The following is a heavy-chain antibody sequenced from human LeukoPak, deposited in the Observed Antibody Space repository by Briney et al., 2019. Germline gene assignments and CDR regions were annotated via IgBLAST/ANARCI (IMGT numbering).Heavy chain of an antibody. CDR2: IFYSGST. Sequence: PSETLSLTCTVSGGSINNYYWSWIRRPPGKGLEWIGYIFYSGSTLYNPSLKSRVTISVGTSKNQFSLKLSSVTAADTAVYYCTGYNYGYFDYWGQGTLVTVSS. CDR1: GGSINNYY. CDR3: TGYNYGYFDY. J-gene: IGHJ4*02. D-gene: IGHD5-18*01. V-gene: IGHV4-59*12.